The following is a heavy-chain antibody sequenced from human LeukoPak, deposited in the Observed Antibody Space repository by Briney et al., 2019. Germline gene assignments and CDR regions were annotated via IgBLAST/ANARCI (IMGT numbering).Heavy chain of an antibody. V-gene: IGHV4-59*01. CDR1: GGSISSYY. D-gene: IGHD5-24*01. CDR3: ARDRGYKLDP. CDR2: IYYSGST. J-gene: IGHJ5*02. Sequence: PSETLSLTCTVSGGSISSYYWSWIRQPPGKGLEWIGYIYYSGSTNYNPSLKSRVTISVDTSKNQFSLKPSSVTAADTAVYYCARDRGYKLDPWGQGTLVTVSS.